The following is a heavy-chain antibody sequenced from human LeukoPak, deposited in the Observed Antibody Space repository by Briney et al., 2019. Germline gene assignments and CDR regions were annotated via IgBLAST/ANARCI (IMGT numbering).Heavy chain of an antibody. Sequence: ASVKVSCKASGYTFTSYDINWVRQATGQGLEWMGWMNPNSGNTGYAQKFQGRVTMTRDTSISTAYMELSRLRSDDTAVYYCATSPYCSSTSCYLIYWGQGTLVTVSS. CDR3: ATSPYCSSTSCYLIY. V-gene: IGHV1-8*01. J-gene: IGHJ4*02. D-gene: IGHD2-2*01. CDR2: MNPNSGNT. CDR1: GYTFTSYD.